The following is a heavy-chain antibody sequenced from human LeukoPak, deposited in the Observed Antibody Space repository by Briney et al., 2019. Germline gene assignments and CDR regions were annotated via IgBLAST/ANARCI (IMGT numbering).Heavy chain of an antibody. CDR2: ISTFNGDT. D-gene: IGHD5-18*01. CDR1: GYTFTSYG. CDR3: ARDGTYGYNYFDY. Sequence: GASVKLSFKASGYTFTSYGITWVRQAPGQGLGWMGWISTFNGDTNYAQKFQGRVTMTTDTSTSTAYMELRSLRSDDTGVYYCARDGTYGYNYFDYWGQGTLVTVSS. J-gene: IGHJ4*02. V-gene: IGHV1-18*01.